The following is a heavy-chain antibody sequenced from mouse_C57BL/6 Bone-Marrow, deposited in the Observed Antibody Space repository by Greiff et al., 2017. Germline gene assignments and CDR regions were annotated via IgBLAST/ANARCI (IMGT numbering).Heavy chain of an antibody. J-gene: IGHJ1*03. V-gene: IGHV1-15*01. Sequence: QVQLQQSGAELVRPGASVTLSCKASGYTFTDYEMHWVKQTPVHGLEWIGAIDPETGGTAYNQKFKGKAILTADKSSSTAYMELRSLTSEDSAVYYCTRGGDYWYFDVGGTGTTVTVSS. CDR1: GYTFTDYE. CDR2: IDPETGGT. CDR3: TRGGDYWYFDV.